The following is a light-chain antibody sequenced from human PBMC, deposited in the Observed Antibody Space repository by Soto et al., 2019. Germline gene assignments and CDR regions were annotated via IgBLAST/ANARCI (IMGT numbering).Light chain of an antibody. CDR2: AAS. CDR3: QQSYSTPLT. V-gene: IGKV1-39*01. CDR1: QSISNY. Sequence: DIQMTQSPSSLSASVGDRVTITCRASQSISNYLNWYQQKPGKAPKFLMYAASSLQSGVPSRFSGRGSGTDFTLTISSLQPEDFAIYYCQQSYSTPLTFGGGTKVEIK. J-gene: IGKJ4*01.